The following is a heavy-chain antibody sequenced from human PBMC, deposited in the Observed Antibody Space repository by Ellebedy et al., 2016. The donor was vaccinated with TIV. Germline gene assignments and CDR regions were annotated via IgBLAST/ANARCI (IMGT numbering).Heavy chain of an antibody. D-gene: IGHD2-15*01. CDR1: IGIKY. Sequence: GGSLRLXCVASIGIKYMNWVRQPPGTGLVWVSRINSDGSSTTYADSVKGRFTISRDNAKNTLYLQMNSLRAEDTAVYYCARGAGEWVVVAATYGMDVWGQGTTVTVSS. CDR3: ARGAGEWVVVAATYGMDV. V-gene: IGHV3-74*01. CDR2: INSDGSST. J-gene: IGHJ6*02.